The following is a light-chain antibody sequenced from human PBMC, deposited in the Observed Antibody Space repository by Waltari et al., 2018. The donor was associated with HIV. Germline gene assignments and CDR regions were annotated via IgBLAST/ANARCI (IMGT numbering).Light chain of an antibody. CDR1: HSLVSTGGEYW. Sequence: DVVLTQSPPSLPVTVGQPASISCKSSHSLVSTGGEYWLEWYHQRPGQSPRRLISKASNRDFGVPDRFSGSGPGTDFSLKISRVESEDVGIYYCMQYTHWPHTFGQGTRLEI. CDR2: KAS. CDR3: MQYTHWPHT. J-gene: IGKJ2*01. V-gene: IGKV2-30*01.